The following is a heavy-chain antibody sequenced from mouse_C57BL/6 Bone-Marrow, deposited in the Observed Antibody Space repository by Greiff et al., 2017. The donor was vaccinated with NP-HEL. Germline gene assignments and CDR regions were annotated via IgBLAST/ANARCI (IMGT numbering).Heavy chain of an antibody. Sequence: EVMLVESGGGLVQPGGSLSLSCAASGFTFTDYYMSWVRQPPGKALEWVGFIRNKANGYTIEYSASVKGRFTISSDNSQSILYLKMNALRAEDRATYYCARSIYYDYADDPFYGMDYWGQGTSVTVSS. V-gene: IGHV7-3*01. J-gene: IGHJ4*01. CDR1: GFTFTDYY. CDR3: ARSIYYDYADDPFYGMDY. CDR2: IRNKANGYTI. D-gene: IGHD2-4*01.